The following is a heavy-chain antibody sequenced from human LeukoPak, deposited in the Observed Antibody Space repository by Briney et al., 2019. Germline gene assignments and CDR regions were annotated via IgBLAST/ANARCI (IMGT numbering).Heavy chain of an antibody. CDR1: GYDFTSYW. CDR3: ARRKYQLLSAFDI. D-gene: IGHD2-2*01. V-gene: IGHV5-51*01. J-gene: IGHJ3*02. CDR2: IFPRDSDT. Sequence: GESLKISCKASGYDFTSYWFGWVRQMPGKGLEWMGFIFPRDSDTRYSPSFRGQVTISVDRSITTAFLQWSSLKASDTAIYYCARRKYQLLSAFDIWGQGTMVTVSS.